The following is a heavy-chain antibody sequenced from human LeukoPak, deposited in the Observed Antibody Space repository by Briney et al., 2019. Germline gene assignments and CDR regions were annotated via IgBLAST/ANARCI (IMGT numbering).Heavy chain of an antibody. CDR2: ISSSSSYI. J-gene: IGHJ1*01. CDR3: ARASALGYCSGGSCYVHFQH. CDR1: GFTFSSYS. D-gene: IGHD2-15*01. Sequence: GGSLRLSCAASGFTFSSYSMNWVRQAPGKGLEWVSSISSSSSYIYYADSVKGRFTISRGNAKNSLYLQMNSLRAEDTAVYYCARASALGYCSGGSCYVHFQHWGQGTLVTVSS. V-gene: IGHV3-21*01.